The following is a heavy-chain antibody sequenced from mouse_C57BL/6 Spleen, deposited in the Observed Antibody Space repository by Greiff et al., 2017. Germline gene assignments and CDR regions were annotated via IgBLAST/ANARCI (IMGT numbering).Heavy chain of an antibody. D-gene: IGHD4-1*01. V-gene: IGHV1-85*01. Sequence: QVQLQQSGPELVKPGASVKLSCKASGYTFTSYDLNWVKQRPGQGLEWIGWIYPRDGSTKCNEKFKGKATLTIDTSSSTTYMEFHSLTSEDAAVYFCARRGWDPFAYWGQGTLVTVSA. CDR1: GYTFTSYD. CDR3: ARRGWDPFAY. CDR2: IYPRDGST. J-gene: IGHJ3*01.